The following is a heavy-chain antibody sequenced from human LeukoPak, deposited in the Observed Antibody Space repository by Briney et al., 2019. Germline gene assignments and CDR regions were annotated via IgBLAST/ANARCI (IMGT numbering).Heavy chain of an antibody. CDR1: GGSMTYYF. D-gene: IGHD1/OR15-1a*01. CDR2: IYTNDNS. J-gene: IGHJ4*02. CDR3: TRESTTLGSPYYFVF. V-gene: IGHV4-4*07. Sequence: SETLSLTCTVSGGSMTYYFWSWLRQPAGKGRVWIGRIYTNDNSKYNPSLKSRVTMSIDTSKNQFSLRLSSVTAGDPTIHYCTRESTTLGSPYYFVFWGPGTRVTVSS.